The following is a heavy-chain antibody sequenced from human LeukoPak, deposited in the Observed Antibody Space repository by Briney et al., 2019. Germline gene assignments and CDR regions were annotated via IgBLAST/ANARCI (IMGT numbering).Heavy chain of an antibody. Sequence: PSETLSLTCTVSGGSISSSSYYWGWIRQPPGKGLEWIGSIYYSGSTYYNPSLKSRVTISVDTSKNQFSLKLSSVTAADTAVYYCARLLPGSITMVRAVIVQGAFDIWXXGTXVXVSS. CDR3: ARLLPGSITMVRAVIVQGAFDI. CDR2: IYYSGST. J-gene: IGHJ3*02. CDR1: GGSISSSSYY. V-gene: IGHV4-39*07. D-gene: IGHD3-10*01.